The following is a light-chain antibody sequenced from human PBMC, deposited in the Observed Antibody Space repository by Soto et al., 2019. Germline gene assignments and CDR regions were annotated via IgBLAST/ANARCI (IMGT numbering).Light chain of an antibody. Sequence: IVLTQSPGTLSLSPGERATLSCRASQSVSSSYLAWYQQKPGQAPRLLIYDASNRATGIPARFSGSGSGTDFTLTISSLEPEDFAVYYCQQRSNWQITFGQGTRLEIK. V-gene: IGKV3D-20*02. J-gene: IGKJ5*01. CDR1: QSVSSSY. CDR3: QQRSNWQIT. CDR2: DAS.